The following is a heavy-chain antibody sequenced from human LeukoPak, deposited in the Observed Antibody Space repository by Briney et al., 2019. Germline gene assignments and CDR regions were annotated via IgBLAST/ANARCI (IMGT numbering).Heavy chain of an antibody. CDR1: GGTFSTYA. CDR2: VIPIFGIA. CDR3: ARDPTEYNSGWYLWNWFDS. Sequence: GASVKVSCKASGGTFSTYAISWVRQAPGQGLEWVGGVIPIFGIANYAQKFQGRVTITADESTRTAYMELSSLRSEDTAMYYCARDPTEYNSGWYLWNWFDSWGQGTLVTVSS. D-gene: IGHD6-19*01. V-gene: IGHV1-69*13. J-gene: IGHJ5*01.